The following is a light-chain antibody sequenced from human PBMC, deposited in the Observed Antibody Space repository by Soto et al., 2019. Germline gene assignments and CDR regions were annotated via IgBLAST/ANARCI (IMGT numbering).Light chain of an antibody. CDR3: GTWDFSLSVGV. Sequence: QSVLTQPPSASGTPGQRVTISCSGSSSNIGSNYVYWYQQLPGTAPKLLIYRNNQRPSGVPDRFSGSKSGTSASLAISGLRSEDEADYYCGTWDFSLSVGVFGTGTKLTVL. CDR1: SSNIGSNY. J-gene: IGLJ1*01. CDR2: RNN. V-gene: IGLV1-47*01.